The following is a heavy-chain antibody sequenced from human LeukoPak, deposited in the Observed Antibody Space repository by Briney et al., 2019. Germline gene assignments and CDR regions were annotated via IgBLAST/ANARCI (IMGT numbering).Heavy chain of an antibody. CDR3: ARSLPYGTTWYGRSDF. Sequence: PGGSLRLSCAASGFIFSDYSMNWVRQAPGKGLEWVANIRQDGDTKYYVDSVKGRFTISRDNAMNSLYLQMNSLRAEDTAIYYCARSLPYGTTWYGRSDFWGQGTLVTVSS. D-gene: IGHD6-13*01. J-gene: IGHJ4*02. CDR2: IRQDGDTK. V-gene: IGHV3-7*03. CDR1: GFIFSDYS.